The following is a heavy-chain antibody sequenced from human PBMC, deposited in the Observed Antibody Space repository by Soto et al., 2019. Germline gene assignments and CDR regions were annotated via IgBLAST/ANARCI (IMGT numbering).Heavy chain of an antibody. CDR3: ARDLPRDLVRGSFDI. D-gene: IGHD3-10*01. Sequence: QAQLVQSGAEVKKPGASANISCKASGYTFTRYNIHWVRQAPGQGLEWMGIIDTRGGSTDYTQRFQGSVTMTRDTSPGTVYMHLSSLGSEDTAIYYCARDLPRDLVRGSFDIWGQGTMVTVSS. J-gene: IGHJ3*02. V-gene: IGHV1-46*01. CDR2: IDTRGGST. CDR1: GYTFTRYN.